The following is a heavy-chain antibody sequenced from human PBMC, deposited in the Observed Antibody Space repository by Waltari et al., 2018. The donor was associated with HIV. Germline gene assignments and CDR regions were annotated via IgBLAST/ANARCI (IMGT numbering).Heavy chain of an antibody. V-gene: IGHV4-59*01. CDR3: ARVGSRGGVITY. D-gene: IGHD3-16*02. CDR2: IYYSGST. CDR1: GGSISSYY. J-gene: IGHJ4*02. Sequence: QVQLQESGPGLVKPSETLSLTCTVSGGSISSYYWSWIRQPPGKGLEWIGYIYYSGSTNYNPSLKSRVTISGDTSKNQFSLKLSSVTAADTAVYYCARVGSRGGVITYWGQGTLVTVSS.